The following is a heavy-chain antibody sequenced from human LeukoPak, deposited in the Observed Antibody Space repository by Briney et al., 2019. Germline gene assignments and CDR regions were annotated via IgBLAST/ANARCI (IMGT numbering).Heavy chain of an antibody. D-gene: IGHD1-26*01. CDR1: GYTFTSYY. CDR2: INPSGGST. J-gene: IGHJ5*02. Sequence: GASVKVSCKASGYTFTSYYMHWVRQAPGQGLEWMGIINPSGGSTSYAQKFQGRVTMTRDMSTSTVYMELSSLRSDDTAVYYCARDGRVGATQNWFDPWGQGTLVTVSS. V-gene: IGHV1-46*01. CDR3: ARDGRVGATQNWFDP.